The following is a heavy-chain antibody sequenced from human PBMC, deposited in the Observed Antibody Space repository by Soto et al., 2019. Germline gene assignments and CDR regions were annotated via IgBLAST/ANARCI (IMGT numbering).Heavy chain of an antibody. CDR1: SYTFTRYG. CDR3: AKNGQPPYYYYGMDV. V-gene: IGHV1-18*01. Sequence: QGQLVQSGGEAKKPGASVKVSCKASSYTFTRYGISWVRQAPGQGLEWMGWISGYNGDTNYAQKFQGRVTMTIDTSTSTAYMELRSLTSDDTAVYYCAKNGQPPYYYYGMDVWGQGTTVTVSS. D-gene: IGHD2-8*01. CDR2: ISGYNGDT. J-gene: IGHJ6*02.